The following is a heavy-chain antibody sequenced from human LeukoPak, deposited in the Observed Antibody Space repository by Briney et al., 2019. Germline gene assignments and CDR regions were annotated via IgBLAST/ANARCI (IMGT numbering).Heavy chain of an antibody. CDR1: GFTFSSYS. V-gene: IGHV3-21*01. J-gene: IGHJ3*02. CDR2: ISSSSSYI. D-gene: IGHD5-12*01. CDR3: ARGYVVVAHDAFDI. Sequence: GGSLRLSCAASGFTFSSYSMNWVRQAPGKGLEWVSSISSSSSYIYYADSVKGRFTISRDNAKNSLYLQMNSLRAEDTAVYYCARGYVVVAHDAFDIWGQGTMVTVSS.